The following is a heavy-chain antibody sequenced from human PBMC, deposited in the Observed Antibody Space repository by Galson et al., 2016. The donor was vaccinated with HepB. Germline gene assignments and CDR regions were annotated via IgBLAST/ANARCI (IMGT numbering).Heavy chain of an antibody. J-gene: IGHJ2*01. Sequence: SLRLSCAASGFSFSTSVMHWVRQAPGKGLEWVAVIWNDGNNKFYGDSVKGRFTISRDNSKNPLYLQMKGLRVEDTAVYYCARDDSTSGSWDWCFGLWGRGTLVTVSS. CDR3: ARDDSTSGSWDWCFGL. CDR1: GFSFSTSV. V-gene: IGHV3-33*01. CDR2: IWNDGNNK. D-gene: IGHD3-10*01.